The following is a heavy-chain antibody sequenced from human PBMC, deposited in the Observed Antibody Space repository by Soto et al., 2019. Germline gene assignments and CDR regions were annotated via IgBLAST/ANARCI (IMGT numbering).Heavy chain of an antibody. CDR1: GYTFTGYY. CDR2: INPNSGGT. CDR3: ARDLTRGDTAMVV. J-gene: IGHJ4*02. Sequence: QVQLVQSGAEVKKPGASVKVSCKASGYTFTGYYMHWVRQAPGHGLEWMGWINPNSGGTNYAQKFQGRVTMTRDTSSSTASMELSRLRSDDTAVYYCARDLTRGDTAMVVWGQGTLVTVSS. V-gene: IGHV1-2*02. D-gene: IGHD5-18*01.